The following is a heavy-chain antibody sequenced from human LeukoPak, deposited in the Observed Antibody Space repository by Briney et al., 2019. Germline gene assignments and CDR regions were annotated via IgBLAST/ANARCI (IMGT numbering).Heavy chain of an antibody. J-gene: IGHJ3*02. CDR3: ARSDGYGLVGI. V-gene: IGHV4-34*01. CDR2: INHSGST. Sequence: SETLSLTCAVYGGSFSGYYWSWIRQPPGKGLEWIGEINHSGSTNYNPSLKSRVTISVDTSKNQFSLKLSSVTAADTAVYYCARSDGYGLVGIWGQGTMVTVSS. CDR1: GGSFSGYY. D-gene: IGHD3-10*01.